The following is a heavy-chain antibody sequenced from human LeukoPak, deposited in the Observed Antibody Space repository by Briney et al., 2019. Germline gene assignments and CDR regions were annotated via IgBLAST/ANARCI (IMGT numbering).Heavy chain of an antibody. J-gene: IGHJ5*01. Sequence: PSQTLSLTCTVSGGSISSGDYYWSWIRQPPGKGLEWIGYIYYSGSTYYNPSLKSRVTIPVDTSKNQFSLKLSSVTAADTAVYYCAREVVAALNWFDSWGQGTLVTVSS. CDR1: GGSISSGDYY. D-gene: IGHD2-15*01. CDR2: IYYSGST. V-gene: IGHV4-30-4*01. CDR3: AREVVAALNWFDS.